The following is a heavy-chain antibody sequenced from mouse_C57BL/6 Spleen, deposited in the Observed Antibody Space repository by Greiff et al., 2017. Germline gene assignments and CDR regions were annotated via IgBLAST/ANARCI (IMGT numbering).Heavy chain of an antibody. CDR1: GFTISDYG. CDR3: ARADYLYARDY. J-gene: IGHJ4*01. Sequence: EVQVVESGGGLVKPGGSLKFSCAASGFTISDYGMHWVRQAPEKGLEWVAYISSGSSTIYYAAKVKGRFTISRDNAKNTLFLQMTSLRSEDTAMYYCARADYLYARDYWGQGTSVTVSS. V-gene: IGHV5-17*01. CDR2: ISSGSSTI. D-gene: IGHD2-4*01.